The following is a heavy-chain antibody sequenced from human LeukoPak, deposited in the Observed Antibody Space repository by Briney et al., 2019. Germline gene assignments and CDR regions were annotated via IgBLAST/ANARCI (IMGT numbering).Heavy chain of an antibody. Sequence: PGRSLRLSCAASGFTFSSYGVHWVRQAPGKGLEWVAFIRYDGSNKYYADSVKGRFTISRDNSKNTLYLQMNSLRAEDTAIYYCAKDLAYSGYGAFIDYWGQGTLVTVSS. J-gene: IGHJ4*02. CDR2: IRYDGSNK. V-gene: IGHV3-30*02. CDR3: AKDLAYSGYGAFIDY. CDR1: GFTFSSYG. D-gene: IGHD5-12*01.